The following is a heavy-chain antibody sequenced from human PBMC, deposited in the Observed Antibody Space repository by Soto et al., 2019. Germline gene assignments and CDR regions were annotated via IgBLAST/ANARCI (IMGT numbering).Heavy chain of an antibody. CDR2: IIPTFGTA. CDR3: ARSETAGHRGFDI. D-gene: IGHD6-19*01. Sequence: QVQLVQSGAEMREPGSSVKVSCKASGGTFSSSAINWLRQAPGQGPEGMGGIIPTFGTANYIEKFRGRVTITADTSTSTAYMEVSSLTSEDTAMYFCARSETAGHRGFDIWGQGTMVTVSS. V-gene: IGHV1-69*06. J-gene: IGHJ3*02. CDR1: GGTFSSSA.